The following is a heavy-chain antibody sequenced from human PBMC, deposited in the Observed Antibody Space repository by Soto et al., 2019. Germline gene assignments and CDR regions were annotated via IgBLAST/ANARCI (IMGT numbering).Heavy chain of an antibody. Sequence: SETLSLTCTVSGGPISSYYWSWIRQPAGKGLEWIGRIYTSGSTNYNPSLKSRVTMSVDTSKNQFSLKLSSVAAADTAVYYCATRSGGAAAGMDYYYYGMDVWGQGTTVTVSS. CDR1: GGPISSYY. V-gene: IGHV4-4*07. J-gene: IGHJ6*02. CDR3: ATRSGGAAAGMDYYYYGMDV. CDR2: IYTSGST. D-gene: IGHD6-13*01.